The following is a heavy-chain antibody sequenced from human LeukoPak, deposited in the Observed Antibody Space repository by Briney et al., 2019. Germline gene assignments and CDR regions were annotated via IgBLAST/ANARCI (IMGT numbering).Heavy chain of an antibody. J-gene: IGHJ4*02. V-gene: IGHV1-2*02. Sequence: ASVKVSCKASGYTFTGHYMHWVRQAPGQGLEWMGWINPNSGGTNYAQKFQGRVTMTRDTSISTAYMELSRLRSDDTAVYYCARLRFDYYGSGSYGYFDYWGQGTLVTVSS. CDR1: GYTFTGHY. CDR2: INPNSGGT. D-gene: IGHD3-10*01. CDR3: ARLRFDYYGSGSYGYFDY.